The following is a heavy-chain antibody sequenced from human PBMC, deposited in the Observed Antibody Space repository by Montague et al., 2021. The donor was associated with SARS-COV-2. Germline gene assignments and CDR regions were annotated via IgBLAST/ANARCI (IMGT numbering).Heavy chain of an antibody. CDR1: GGSISSYY. CDR2: INHSGST. D-gene: IGHD2-15*01. V-gene: IGHV4-59*12. CDR3: ARDTGESGSGGSCLYGLDV. J-gene: IGHJ6*02. Sequence: SETLSLTCTVSGGSISSYYWSWIRQPPGKGLEWIGYINHSGSTNXNPSLKSRVTISVDTSKNQFSLKLSPVTAADTAVYYCARDTGESGSGGSCLYGLDVWGQGTTVTVSS.